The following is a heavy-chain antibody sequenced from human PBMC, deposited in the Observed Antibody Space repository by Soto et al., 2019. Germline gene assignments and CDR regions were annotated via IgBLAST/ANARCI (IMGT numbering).Heavy chain of an antibody. CDR2: ISTYNGIT. CDR1: GYTFTSYG. V-gene: IGHV1-18*01. CDR3: ARDWYCSGGSCSDTFDI. Sequence: QVQLVQSGAEVKKPGASVKVSCKASGYTFTSYGISWVRQAPGQGLEWMGWISTYNGITKYAQKLKGRVTMTTDTSTSTAYMELRSLRSDDTAVYYCARDWYCSGGSCSDTFDIWGQGTMVTVSS. J-gene: IGHJ3*02. D-gene: IGHD2-15*01.